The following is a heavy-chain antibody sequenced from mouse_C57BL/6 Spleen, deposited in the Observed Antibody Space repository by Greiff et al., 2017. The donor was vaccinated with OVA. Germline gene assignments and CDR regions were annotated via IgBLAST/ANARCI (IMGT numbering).Heavy chain of an antibody. V-gene: IGHV1-72*01. CDR3: ARVDYCGSSDTFDY. Sequence: QVQLQQPGAELVKPGASVKLSCKASGYTFTSYWMHWVKQRPGRGLEWIGRIDPNSGGTKYNEKFKSKATLTVDKPSSTAYMQLSSLTSEGTAVYYGARVDYCGSSDTFDYWGQGTTLTVSS. CDR2: IDPNSGGT. CDR1: GYTFTSYW. D-gene: IGHD1-1*01. J-gene: IGHJ2*01.